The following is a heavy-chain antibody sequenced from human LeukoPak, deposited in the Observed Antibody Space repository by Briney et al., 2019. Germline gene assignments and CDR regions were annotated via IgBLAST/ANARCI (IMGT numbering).Heavy chain of an antibody. CDR3: ARGGSSSWYTPFDY. Sequence: ASVKVSCKASGGTFSSYAISWVRQAPGQGLEWMGRIIPILGIANYAQKFQGRVTITADKSTSTAYMELSSLRSEDTAVYYCARGGSSSWYTPFDYWGSGTLATVSS. J-gene: IGHJ4*02. CDR1: GGTFSSYA. CDR2: IIPILGIA. D-gene: IGHD6-13*01. V-gene: IGHV1-69*04.